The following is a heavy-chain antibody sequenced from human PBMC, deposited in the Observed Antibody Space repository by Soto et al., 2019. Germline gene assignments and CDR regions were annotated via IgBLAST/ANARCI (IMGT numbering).Heavy chain of an antibody. CDR3: AMVDNYVTSTPQDV. Sequence: QVQLVQSGDEVRKPGSSVKVSCKASGYIFVNYGIAWVRQAPGQGLEWMGWISPYSGNKHYASKVQGRLTMTTDTSTSTAYMDLGSLTSDDTAVYYCAMVDNYVTSTPQDVWGQGTTVTVSS. CDR1: GYIFVNYG. CDR2: ISPYSGNK. D-gene: IGHD3-16*01. J-gene: IGHJ6*02. V-gene: IGHV1-18*01.